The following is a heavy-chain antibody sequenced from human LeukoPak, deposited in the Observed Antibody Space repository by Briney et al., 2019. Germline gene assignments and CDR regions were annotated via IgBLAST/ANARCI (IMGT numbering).Heavy chain of an antibody. V-gene: IGHV1-18*01. CDR1: GYTFTSYG. D-gene: IGHD6-19*01. Sequence: ASVKVSCKASGYTFTSYGISWVRQAPGQGLEWMGWISAYNGNTNYAQKLQGRVTMTTDTSTSTAYMELRSLRSDDTAVYYCARDTGDWFSSGWNFDYWGRGTLVTVSS. J-gene: IGHJ4*02. CDR2: ISAYNGNT. CDR3: ARDTGDWFSSGWNFDY.